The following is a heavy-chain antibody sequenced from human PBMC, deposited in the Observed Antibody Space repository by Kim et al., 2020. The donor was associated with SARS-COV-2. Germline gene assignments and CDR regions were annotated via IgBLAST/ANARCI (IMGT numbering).Heavy chain of an antibody. J-gene: IGHJ6*03. CDR2: ISAYNGNT. V-gene: IGHV1-18*01. CDR1: GYTFTSYG. CDR3: ARDTFCSSTSCYYYYYYMDV. Sequence: ASVKVSCKASGYTFTSYGISWVRQAPGQGLEWMGWISAYNGNTNYAQKLQGRVTMTTDTSTSTAYMELRSLRSDDTAVYYCARDTFCSSTSCYYYYYYMDVWGQGTTVTVSS. D-gene: IGHD2-2*01.